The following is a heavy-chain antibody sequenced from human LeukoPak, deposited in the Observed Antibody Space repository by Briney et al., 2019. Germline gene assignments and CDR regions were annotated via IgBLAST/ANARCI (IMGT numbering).Heavy chain of an antibody. CDR3: ARDRLPVVVPAASTALDS. CDR2: ISYDGSER. Sequence: GGSLRLSCAASGFTFDNHAMHWVRQAPGKGLEWVALISYDGSERYYADSVKGRFTISRDNSKNTLYLQMNSLRPEDTGVHFCARDRLPVVVPAASTALDSWGQGTLLTVSS. CDR1: GFTFDNHA. V-gene: IGHV3-30*01. D-gene: IGHD2-2*01. J-gene: IGHJ4*02.